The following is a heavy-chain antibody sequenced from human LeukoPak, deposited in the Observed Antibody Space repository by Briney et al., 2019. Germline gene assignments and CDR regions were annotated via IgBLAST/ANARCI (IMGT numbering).Heavy chain of an antibody. CDR1: GYTFTSYG. J-gene: IGHJ4*02. CDR2: ISAYNGNT. Sequence: GASVKVSCKASGYTFTSYGISWVRQAPGQGLEWMGWISAYNGNTNYAQKLQGSVTMTTDTSTSTAYMELRSLRSDDTAVYYCARSPPGYSSGWYYDYWGQGTLVTVSS. V-gene: IGHV1-18*04. D-gene: IGHD6-19*01. CDR3: ARSPPGYSSGWYYDY.